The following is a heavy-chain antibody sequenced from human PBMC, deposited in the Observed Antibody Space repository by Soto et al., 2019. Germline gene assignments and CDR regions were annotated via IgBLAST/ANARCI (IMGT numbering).Heavy chain of an antibody. CDR3: AKEGDLHDFWSGYGLDV. CDR2: INYSGRTT. V-gene: IGHV3-23*01. J-gene: IGHJ6*02. Sequence: VQLLESGGGLVQPGGSLRLSCAASGFTFYNYAMSWVRQAPGKGLEWVSAINYSGRTTYYADSVKSRFTISRDNSKNTLFLQMNSLRAEDTAAYYCAKEGDLHDFWSGYGLDVWGQGTTVTVSS. D-gene: IGHD3-3*01. CDR1: GFTFYNYA.